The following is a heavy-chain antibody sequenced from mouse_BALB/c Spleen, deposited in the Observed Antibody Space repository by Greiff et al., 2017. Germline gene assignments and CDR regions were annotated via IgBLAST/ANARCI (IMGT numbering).Heavy chain of an antibody. CDR1: GFSFSRFG. CDR3: ARWGVRDYFDY. V-gene: IGHV5-17*02. J-gene: IGHJ2*01. Sequence: EVQLVESGGGLVQPGGSRKLSCAASGFSFSRFGMHWVRQAPEKGLEWVAYISSGSSTLYYAATVKGRFTISSDTPKNTLFLQRTSLRSEATAMYYCARWGVRDYFDYWGQGTTRTVSS. CDR2: ISSGSSTL.